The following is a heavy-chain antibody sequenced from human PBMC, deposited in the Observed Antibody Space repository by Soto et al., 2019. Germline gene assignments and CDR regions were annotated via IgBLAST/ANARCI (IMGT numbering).Heavy chain of an antibody. CDR2: IYYSGST. D-gene: IGHD1-26*01. CDR1: GGSISSGGYY. V-gene: IGHV4-31*03. CDR3: AREDGIVGAPPADY. J-gene: IGHJ4*02. Sequence: QLQLQESGPGLVKPSQTLSLTCTVSGGSISSGGYYWSWIRQHPGKGLEWIGYIYYSGSTYYNPFLNNRVTITVEASKNQFSLKLSCVTAADTAVYYCAREDGIVGAPPADYWGQGTLVTVSS.